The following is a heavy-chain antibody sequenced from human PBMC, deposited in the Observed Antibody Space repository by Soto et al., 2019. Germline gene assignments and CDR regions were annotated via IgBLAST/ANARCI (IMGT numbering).Heavy chain of an antibody. D-gene: IGHD1-1*01. Sequence: PGGSLRLSCAASGFTFSSYAMSWVRQAPGKGLEWVSAISGSGCNIYYADSVEGRFSISRDNAKNTLYLQMNSLRADDTAVYFCTRRTGTTYAPWGQGTLVTVSS. CDR2: ISGSGCNI. CDR3: TRRTGTTYAP. CDR1: GFTFSSYA. J-gene: IGHJ5*02. V-gene: IGHV3-23*01.